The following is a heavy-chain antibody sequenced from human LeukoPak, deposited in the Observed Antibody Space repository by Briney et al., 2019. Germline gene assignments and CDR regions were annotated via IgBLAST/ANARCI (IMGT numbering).Heavy chain of an antibody. CDR3: AREGSGWEAPQGVDY. D-gene: IGHD6-19*01. Sequence: GASVKVSCKASGYTFTGYYMHWVRQAPGQGLEWMGWINPNSGGTNYAQKFQGRVTMTRDTSISTAYMELSRLRSDDTAVYYCAREGSGWEAPQGVDYWGQGTLVTVSS. V-gene: IGHV1-2*02. J-gene: IGHJ4*02. CDR1: GYTFTGYY. CDR2: INPNSGGT.